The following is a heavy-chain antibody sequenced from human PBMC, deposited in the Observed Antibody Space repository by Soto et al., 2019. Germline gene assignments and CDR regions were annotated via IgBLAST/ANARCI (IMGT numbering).Heavy chain of an antibody. J-gene: IGHJ1*01. Sequence: GGSLRLSCAASGFTFSSYGMSWVRQAPGKGLEWVSVISGSGGSTYYADSVKGRFTLSRDNSKNTVYLQMNSLRAEDTAVYYCAKDSPVGVPLMRDLHDWGQGTLVTVSS. D-gene: IGHD2-8*01. CDR3: AKDSPVGVPLMRDLHD. CDR1: GFTFSSYG. CDR2: ISGSGGST. V-gene: IGHV3-23*01.